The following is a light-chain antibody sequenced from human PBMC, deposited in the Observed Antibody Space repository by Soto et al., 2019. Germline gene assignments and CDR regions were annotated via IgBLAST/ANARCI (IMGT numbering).Light chain of an antibody. CDR3: QKYNSAPLT. J-gene: IGKJ4*01. CDR1: QGIGVY. CDR2: AAS. V-gene: IGKV1-27*01. Sequence: DIQMTQSPSSLSASLGDRVTITFRASQGIGVYLAWFQQKPGNAPKLLIYAASTLQSGVPSRFSGSGSGTDFTLTVSSLQPEDVATYYCQKYNSAPLTFGGGTNVDIK.